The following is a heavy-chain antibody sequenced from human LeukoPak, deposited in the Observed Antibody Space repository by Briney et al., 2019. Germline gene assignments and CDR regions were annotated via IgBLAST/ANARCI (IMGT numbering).Heavy chain of an antibody. D-gene: IGHD3-9*01. CDR1: GFTFSSYW. V-gene: IGHV3-7*01. J-gene: IGHJ4*02. CDR3: ARDHGYYDILTGYADFDY. Sequence: GGSLRLSCAASGFTFSSYWMSWVRQAPGKGLEWVANIKQDGSEKYYVDSVKGRFTISRDNAKTSLYLQMNSLRAEDTAVYYCARDHGYYDILTGYADFDYWGQGTLVTVSS. CDR2: IKQDGSEK.